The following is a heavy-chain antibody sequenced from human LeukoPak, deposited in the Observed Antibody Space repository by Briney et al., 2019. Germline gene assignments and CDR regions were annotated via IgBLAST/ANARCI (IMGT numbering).Heavy chain of an antibody. Sequence: SETLSLTCTVSGGSISSYYWSWIRQPPGKGLEWIEYIYYSGSTNYNPSLKSRVTISVDTSKNQFSLKLSSVTAADTAVYYCARHGIAAAYLFDYWGQGTLVTVSS. D-gene: IGHD6-13*01. J-gene: IGHJ4*02. CDR3: ARHGIAAAYLFDY. CDR2: IYYSGST. CDR1: GGSISSYY. V-gene: IGHV4-59*08.